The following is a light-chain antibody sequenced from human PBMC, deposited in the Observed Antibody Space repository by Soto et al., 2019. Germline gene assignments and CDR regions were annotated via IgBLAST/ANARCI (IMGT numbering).Light chain of an antibody. CDR3: SSYAGSNNQV. CDR1: SSEVGGYNY. Sequence: QSVLTQPPSTSRTPGQRVTISCSGTSSEVGGYNYVSWYQQHPGKAPKLMIYEVSKRPSGVPDRFSGSKSGNTASLTVSGLQAEDEADYYCSSYAGSNNQVFGTGTKVTVL. V-gene: IGLV2-8*02. J-gene: IGLJ1*01. CDR2: EVS.